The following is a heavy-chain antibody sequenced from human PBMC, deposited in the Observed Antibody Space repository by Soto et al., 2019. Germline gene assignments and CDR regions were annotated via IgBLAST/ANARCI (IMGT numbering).Heavy chain of an antibody. D-gene: IGHD3-3*01. CDR1: GDSVSSNSAA. CDR3: AREITIFGNRYYYYYGMDV. J-gene: IGHJ6*02. V-gene: IGHV6-1*01. Sequence: PSQTLSLTCAISGDSVSSNSAAWNWIRQSPSRGLEWLGRTYYRSKWYNDYAVSVKSRITINPDTSKNQFSLQLNSVTPEDTAVYYCAREITIFGNRYYYYYGMDVWGQGTTVTVS. CDR2: TYYRSKWYN.